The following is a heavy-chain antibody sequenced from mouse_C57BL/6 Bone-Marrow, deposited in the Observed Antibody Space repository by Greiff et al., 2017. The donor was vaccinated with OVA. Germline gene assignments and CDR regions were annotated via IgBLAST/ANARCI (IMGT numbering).Heavy chain of an antibody. D-gene: IGHD5-1*01. J-gene: IGHJ3*01. CDR1: GYTFTSYW. CDR3: AKRAGTSWFAY. CDR2: IHPNSGST. Sequence: QVQLQQPGAELVKPGASVKLSCKASGYTFTSYWMHWVKQRPGQGLEWIGMIHPNSGSTNYNEKFKSKATLTVDKSSSTAYMHLSSLTSEDSAVYYCAKRAGTSWFAYWGQGTLVTVSA. V-gene: IGHV1-64*01.